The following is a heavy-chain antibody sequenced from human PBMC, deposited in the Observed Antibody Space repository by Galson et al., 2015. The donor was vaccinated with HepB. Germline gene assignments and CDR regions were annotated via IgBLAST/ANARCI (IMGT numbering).Heavy chain of an antibody. V-gene: IGHV3-23*01. CDR3: AKDNDGALAGIYSWFDT. CDR2: ISGSDGSTYYADSVSST. J-gene: IGHJ5*02. D-gene: IGHD6-19*01. CDR1: GFTFSSYA. Sequence: SLRLSCAASGFTFSSYAMSWVRQAPGKGLEWVSGISGSDGSTYYADSVSSTYYADSVKGRFTISRDNSKNTLFLQMNSLRAEDTAVYYCAKDNDGALAGIYSWFDTWGQGILVTVSS.